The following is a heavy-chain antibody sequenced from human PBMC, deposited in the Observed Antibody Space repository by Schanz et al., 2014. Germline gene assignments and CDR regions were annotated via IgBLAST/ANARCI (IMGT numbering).Heavy chain of an antibody. V-gene: IGHV3-23*05. J-gene: IGHJ4*02. CDR1: GFSFSSYT. CDR3: VKDDRGDVVVVAANY. Sequence: EVQLLESGGGLVQPGESLRLSCAASGFSFSSYTMSWVRQAPGKGLQWVSTIYSSGSTYYADSVRGRFTISRDNSMNTVYLQMNSLRSDDAAVYYCVKDDRGDVVVVAANYWGQGAQVIVSS. D-gene: IGHD2-15*01. CDR2: IYSSGST.